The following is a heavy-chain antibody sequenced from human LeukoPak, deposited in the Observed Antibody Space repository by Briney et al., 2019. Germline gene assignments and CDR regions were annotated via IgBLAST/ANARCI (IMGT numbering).Heavy chain of an antibody. CDR2: ITGNNGTT. V-gene: IGHV3-23*01. CDR3: AQDAEEKGYGRPVEYFQH. CDR1: GFDFSDYA. J-gene: IGHJ1*01. Sequence: GGSLRLSCAASGFDFSDYAMNWVRQAPGKGLEWVSGITGNNGTTYYADSVKGRFSISRDNSKNTVYLQIDSLRVEDTAVYYCAQDAEEKGYGRPVEYFQHWGQGTLVTVSS. D-gene: IGHD3-10*01.